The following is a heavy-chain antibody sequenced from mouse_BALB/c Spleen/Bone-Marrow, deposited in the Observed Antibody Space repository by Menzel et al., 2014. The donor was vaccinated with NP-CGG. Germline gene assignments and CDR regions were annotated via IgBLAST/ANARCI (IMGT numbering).Heavy chain of an antibody. Sequence: QVQLQQSGAELARPGASVKMSCRASGYTFTTYTIHWVRLRPGQGLEWIGYINPSSGYTNYNQKFKDKATLTADKSSSTAYMQLSSLTSEDSAVYYCARRDDGYVFFDYWGQGTTLTVSS. CDR3: ARRDDGYVFFDY. CDR2: INPSSGYT. D-gene: IGHD2-3*01. CDR1: GYTFTTYT. J-gene: IGHJ2*01. V-gene: IGHV1-4*01.